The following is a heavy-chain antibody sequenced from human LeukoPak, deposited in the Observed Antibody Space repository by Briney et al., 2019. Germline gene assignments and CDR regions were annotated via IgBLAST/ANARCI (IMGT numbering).Heavy chain of an antibody. Sequence: PSETLSLTCAVYGGSFSGYYWSWIRQPPGKGLEWIGEINHSGSTNYNPSLKSRVTISVDTSKNQFSLKLSSVTAADTAVYYCARGLGYFDWFPRWFDPCGQGTLVTVSS. V-gene: IGHV4-34*01. D-gene: IGHD3-9*01. J-gene: IGHJ5*02. CDR2: INHSGST. CDR1: GGSFSGYY. CDR3: ARGLGYFDWFPRWFDP.